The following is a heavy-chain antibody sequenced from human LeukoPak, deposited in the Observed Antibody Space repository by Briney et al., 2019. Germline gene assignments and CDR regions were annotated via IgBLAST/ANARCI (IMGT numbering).Heavy chain of an antibody. CDR2: IYYSGST. CDR3: ARAYYDSSGYYPADY. Sequence: SETLSLTCTVSGGSISSYYWSWIRQPPGKGLEWIGYIYYSGSTYYNPSLKSRVTISVDTSKNQFSLKLSSVTAADTAVYYCARAYYDSSGYYPADYWGQGTLVTVSS. J-gene: IGHJ4*02. D-gene: IGHD3-22*01. CDR1: GGSISSYY. V-gene: IGHV4-30-4*01.